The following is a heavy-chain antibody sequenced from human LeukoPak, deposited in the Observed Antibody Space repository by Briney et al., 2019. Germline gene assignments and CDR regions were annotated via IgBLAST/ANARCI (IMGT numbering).Heavy chain of an antibody. V-gene: IGHV4-59*01. J-gene: IGHJ3*02. CDR2: IYYSGST. D-gene: IGHD4-17*01. CDR1: GGSISSYY. CDR3: AREKYGDYGPPDAFDI. Sequence: PSETLSLTCTVSGGSISSYYWSWIRQPPGKGLKWIGYIYYSGSTNYNPSLKSRVTISVDTSKNQFSLKLSSVTAADTAVYYCAREKYGDYGPPDAFDIWGQGTMVTVSS.